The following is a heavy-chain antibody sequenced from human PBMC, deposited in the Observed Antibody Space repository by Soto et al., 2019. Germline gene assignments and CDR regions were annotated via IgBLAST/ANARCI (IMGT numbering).Heavy chain of an antibody. V-gene: IGHV3-9*01. CDR1: GFTFDDYA. J-gene: IGHJ3*02. Sequence: EVQLVESGGGLVQPGRSLRLSCAASGFTFDDYAMHWVRQAPGKGLEWVSGISWNSGSIGYADSVKGRFTISRDNAKNSRYLQMNSLRAEDTALYYCAKSGIAVAANFVAFDIWGQGTMVTVSS. CDR3: AKSGIAVAANFVAFDI. D-gene: IGHD6-19*01. CDR2: ISWNSGSI.